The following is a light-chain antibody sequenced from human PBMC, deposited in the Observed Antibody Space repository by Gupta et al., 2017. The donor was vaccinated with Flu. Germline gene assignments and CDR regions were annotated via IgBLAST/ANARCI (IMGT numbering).Light chain of an antibody. J-gene: IGLJ2*01. CDR1: SSDFGGYNY. CDR2: EVS. V-gene: IGLV2-14*01. CDR3: SSYTSSSTPVV. Sequence: QSALTQPASVSGSHGQSITIPCTGTSSDFGGYNYVSWYQQHPGKAPKLMIYEVSNRPSWVSNRFSDSKSGSTASLTISGLQAEDEADYYCSSYTSSSTPVVFGGGTKLTVL.